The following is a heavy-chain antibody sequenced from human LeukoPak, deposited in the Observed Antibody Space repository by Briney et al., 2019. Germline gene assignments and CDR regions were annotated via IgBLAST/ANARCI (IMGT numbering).Heavy chain of an antibody. V-gene: IGHV5-51*01. J-gene: IGHJ1*01. D-gene: IGHD3-9*01. Sequence: VARKSAYKGSGYSFTSYWIGWGRPMRGKGMGWMGMIYHGESDTRYSLYFEGQVNISADKSISTAYLQSSSLKASHTAIYYCARIEPYFDSWGQGTLLTVSS. CDR3: ARIEPYFDS. CDR1: GYSFTSYW. CDR2: IYHGESDT.